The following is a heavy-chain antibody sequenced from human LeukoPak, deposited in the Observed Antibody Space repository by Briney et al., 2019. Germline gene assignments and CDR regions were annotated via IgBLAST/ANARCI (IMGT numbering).Heavy chain of an antibody. CDR2: IYPSDADT. CDR3: ARRTAYGNFDS. V-gene: IGHV5-51*01. CDR1: GYSFTYFW. D-gene: IGHD4-17*01. Sequence: GESLKISCKGSGYSFTYFWIGWVRQMPGKGLEWMGTIYPSDADTRYSPSFQGEVTISADKSINTAYLQWGSLKASDTAMYYCARRTAYGNFDSWGQGTLVTVSS. J-gene: IGHJ4*02.